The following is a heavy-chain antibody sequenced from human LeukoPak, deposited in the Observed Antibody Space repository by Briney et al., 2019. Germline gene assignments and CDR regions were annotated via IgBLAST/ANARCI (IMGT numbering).Heavy chain of an antibody. J-gene: IGHJ4*02. CDR1: GGSISSYY. Sequence: SETLSLTCTVSGGSISSYYWSWIRQPPGKGLEWIGYIYYSGTTNYNPSLKSRATMSVDTSKNQFSLKLSSVTAADTAVYYCARAVGQWLHFDYLGPGTLVTVSS. D-gene: IGHD6-19*01. CDR2: IYYSGTT. CDR3: ARAVGQWLHFDY. V-gene: IGHV4-59*01.